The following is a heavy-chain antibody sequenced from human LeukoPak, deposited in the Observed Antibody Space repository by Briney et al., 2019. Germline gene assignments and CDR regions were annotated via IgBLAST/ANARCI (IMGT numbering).Heavy chain of an antibody. CDR2: ISSSGTG. D-gene: IGHD2-21*02. Sequence: GGSLRLSCAASGFTFSDYFMSWIRQAPGKGLEWLSHISSSGTGYYTDSVKGRATISRDNAKNPLYLQMNSLRAEDTAVYYCARPAYCGGNCYYFPDYWGQGTLVTVSS. CDR1: GFTFSDYF. J-gene: IGHJ4*02. V-gene: IGHV3-11*04. CDR3: ARPAYCGGNCYYFPDY.